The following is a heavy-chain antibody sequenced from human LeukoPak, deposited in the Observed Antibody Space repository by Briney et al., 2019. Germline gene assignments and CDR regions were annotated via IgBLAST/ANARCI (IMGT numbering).Heavy chain of an antibody. CDR3: AKEGERWLHFDY. J-gene: IGHJ4*02. V-gene: IGHV3-33*06. CDR1: GFTFSSYG. Sequence: PGGSLRLSXAASGFTFSSYGMHWVRQAPGKGVEWVAVIWYDGSNKYYADSVKGRFTISRDNSKNTLYLQMNSLRAEDTAVYYCAKEGERWLHFDYWGQGTLVTVSS. D-gene: IGHD5-24*01. CDR2: IWYDGSNK.